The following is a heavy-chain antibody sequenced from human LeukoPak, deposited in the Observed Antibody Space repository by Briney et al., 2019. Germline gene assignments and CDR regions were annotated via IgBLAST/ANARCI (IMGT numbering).Heavy chain of an antibody. CDR3: TTIFYDFWSGSYYFDY. V-gene: IGHV3-15*01. D-gene: IGHD3-3*01. CDR2: IKSKTDGGTT. J-gene: IGHJ4*02. CDR1: GFTFSNAW. Sequence: PGGSLRLSCAASGFTFSNAWMSWVRQAPGKGLEWVGRIKSKTDGGTTDYAAPVKGRFTISRDDSKNTLYLQMNNLKTEDTAVYYCTTIFYDFWSGSYYFDYWGQGTLVTVSS.